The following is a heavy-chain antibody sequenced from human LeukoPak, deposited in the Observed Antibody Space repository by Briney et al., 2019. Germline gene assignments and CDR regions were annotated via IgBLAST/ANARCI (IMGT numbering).Heavy chain of an antibody. Sequence: ASVMLSCKASGYTFTSYGISWVRQAPGQGLEWMGWISAYNGNTNYAQKLQGRVTMTTDTSTSTAYMELRSLRSDDTAVYYCARAHYYGSGSYYKAGYYFDYWGQGTLVTVSS. J-gene: IGHJ4*02. CDR2: ISAYNGNT. D-gene: IGHD3-10*01. CDR3: ARAHYYGSGSYYKAGYYFDY. CDR1: GYTFTSYG. V-gene: IGHV1-18*01.